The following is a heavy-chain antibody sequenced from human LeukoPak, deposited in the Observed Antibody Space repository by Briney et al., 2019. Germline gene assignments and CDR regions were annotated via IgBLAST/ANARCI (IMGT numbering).Heavy chain of an antibody. J-gene: IGHJ6*02. Sequence: GGSLRLSCAASGFTFSTYALHWVRQAPGKGLVWVSRINSDGSNTIYADSVKGRFTISRDNAKSTLYLQMNSLRAEDTAVYYCARGPQRGAAANYYGMDVWGQGTTVTVSS. D-gene: IGHD2-2*01. CDR3: ARGPQRGAAANYYGMDV. CDR1: GFTFSTYA. V-gene: IGHV3-74*01. CDR2: INSDGSNT.